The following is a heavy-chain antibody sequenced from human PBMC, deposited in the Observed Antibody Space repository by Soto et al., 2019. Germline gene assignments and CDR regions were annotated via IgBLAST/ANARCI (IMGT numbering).Heavy chain of an antibody. V-gene: IGHV4-59*01. Sequence: PSETLSLTCTISDGSFSRYYWNWIGQPPGKGLEWIGYISYSGSTSYNPSLKSRVTISGDTSKNQFSLKLSSVTAADTAMYYCAGQAVPADTLSWFDPWGQGTLVTVSS. D-gene: IGHD2-2*01. J-gene: IGHJ5*02. CDR2: ISYSGST. CDR1: DGSFSRYY. CDR3: AGQAVPADTLSWFDP.